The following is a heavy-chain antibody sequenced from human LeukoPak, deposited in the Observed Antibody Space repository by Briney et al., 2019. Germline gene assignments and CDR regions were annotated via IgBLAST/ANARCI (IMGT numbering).Heavy chain of an antibody. V-gene: IGHV3-66*01. CDR3: ARADYGGYLHAFDI. CDR2: IYGGSGT. Sequence: GGSLRLSCAASGFTVSNNYMSWVRQAPGKGLEWVSVIYGGSGTYYADSVRGRFTISRDNSKNTLYLQMNSLRVEDTAVYYCARADYGGYLHAFDIWGQGTMVTVSS. D-gene: IGHD4-23*01. CDR1: GFTVSNNY. J-gene: IGHJ3*02.